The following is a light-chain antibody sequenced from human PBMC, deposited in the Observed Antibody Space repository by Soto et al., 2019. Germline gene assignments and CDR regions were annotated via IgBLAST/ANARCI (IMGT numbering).Light chain of an antibody. CDR2: ENN. CDR1: SSNIGSDY. Sequence: QSVLTQPPSVSAAPGQKVTISCSGSSSNIGSDYVSWYQQLPGTAPKLRIYENNKRPSGIPDRFSGSKSGTSATLGITGLQTGDEADYYCAAWDKSLSGGVFGGGTKLTVL. CDR3: AAWDKSLSGGV. J-gene: IGLJ2*01. V-gene: IGLV1-51*02.